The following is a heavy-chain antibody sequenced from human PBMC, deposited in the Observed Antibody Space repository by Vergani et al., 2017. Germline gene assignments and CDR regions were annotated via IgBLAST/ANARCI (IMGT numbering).Heavy chain of an antibody. Sequence: QVHLQQWGAGLLKPSETLSLTCAVYGGSFSGYYWSWIRQPPGKGLEWIGEINHSGITNYNPSLKSRVTISVDTSKNQFSLKLSPVTAADTAVYYCASQPHRIAARAPYYYYMDVWGKGTTVTVSS. CDR3: ASQPHRIAARAPYYYYMDV. D-gene: IGHD6-6*01. V-gene: IGHV4-34*01. CDR2: INHSGIT. J-gene: IGHJ6*03. CDR1: GGSFSGYY.